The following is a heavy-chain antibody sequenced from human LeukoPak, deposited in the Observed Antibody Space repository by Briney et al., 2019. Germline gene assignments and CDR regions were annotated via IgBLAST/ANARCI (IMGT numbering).Heavy chain of an antibody. D-gene: IGHD5-18*01. J-gene: IGHJ4*02. CDR3: SKDRLVGYNYGEDSFDY. Sequence: PGGSLRLSCAASGFRFSNYAMSWVRQAPGKGLEWVSGISGSGGTTFYADSVKGQFTISRDNSKSTLYLQINTLSAEGTAVYYCSKDRLVGYNYGEDSFDYWGRGTLVTVSS. V-gene: IGHV3-23*01. CDR2: ISGSGGTT. CDR1: GFRFSNYA.